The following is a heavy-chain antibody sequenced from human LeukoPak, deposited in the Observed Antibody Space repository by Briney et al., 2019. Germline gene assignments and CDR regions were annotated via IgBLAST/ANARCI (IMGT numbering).Heavy chain of an antibody. CDR3: ARVPLWFGEFTTYYFDY. D-gene: IGHD3-10*01. V-gene: IGHV4-34*01. CDR1: GGSFSGYY. CDR2: INHSGST. Sequence: SETLSLTCAVYGGSFSGYYWSWIRQPPGKGLEWIGEINHSGSTNYNPSLKGRVTISVDTSKNQFSLKLSSVTAADTAVYYCARVPLWFGEFTTYYFDYWGQGTLVTVSS. J-gene: IGHJ4*02.